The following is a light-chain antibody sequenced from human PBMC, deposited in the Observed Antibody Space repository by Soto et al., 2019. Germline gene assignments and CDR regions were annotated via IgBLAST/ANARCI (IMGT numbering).Light chain of an antibody. Sequence: DIQMTQSPSSLSASVGDRVTITCRASQSISSYLNWYQQKPGKAPKVLIYAASSLQSGVPSRFSGIGSGTDFTLSISSLQPEDFATYYCQQSCSDPLTFGGGTKVDIK. CDR3: QQSCSDPLT. CDR2: AAS. CDR1: QSISSY. J-gene: IGKJ4*01. V-gene: IGKV1-39*01.